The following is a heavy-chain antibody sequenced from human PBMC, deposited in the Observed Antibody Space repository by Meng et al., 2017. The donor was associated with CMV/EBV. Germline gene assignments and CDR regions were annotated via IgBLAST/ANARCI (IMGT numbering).Heavy chain of an antibody. CDR1: GFTVSSHY. V-gene: IGHV3-53*01. CDR2: IYSGGST. J-gene: IGHJ6*02. CDR3: ARDQYYGSGGNYYYGMDV. Sequence: GESLKISCAASGFTVSSHYMSWVRQAPGKGLEWVSVIYSGGSTYYADSVKGRFTISRDNSKNTLYLQMNSLRAEDTAVYYCARDQYYGSGGNYYYGMDVWGQGTTVTVSS. D-gene: IGHD3-10*01.